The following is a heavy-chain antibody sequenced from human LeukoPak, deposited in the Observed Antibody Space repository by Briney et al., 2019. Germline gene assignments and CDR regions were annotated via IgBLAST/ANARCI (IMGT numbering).Heavy chain of an antibody. CDR2: INDSGST. J-gene: IGHJ5*02. CDR1: GGSFNPYS. CDR3: ARAPQATYNWFDP. V-gene: IGHV4-34*01. Sequence: PSETLSLTCAVYGGSFNPYSWSWIRQPPGKGLEWIGEINDSGSTNYNPSLKSRVTILRDTSKNQFSLKLSSVTAADTAVYYCARAPQATYNWFDPWSQGTLVTVSS.